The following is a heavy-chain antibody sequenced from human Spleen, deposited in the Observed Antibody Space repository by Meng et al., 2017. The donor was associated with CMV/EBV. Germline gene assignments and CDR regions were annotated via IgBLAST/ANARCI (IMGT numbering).Heavy chain of an antibody. CDR3: AREYCPNGVCFHLGSNRFDP. D-gene: IGHD2-8*01. Sequence: FTAYYIHWVRQAPGQGLEWMGWINPNSDGTDYAQKFQGRVTMTRDTSISTAYMELSRLRSDDTAVYYCAREYCPNGVCFHLGSNRFDPWGQGTLVTVSS. CDR1: FTAYY. J-gene: IGHJ5*02. V-gene: IGHV1-2*02. CDR2: INPNSDGT.